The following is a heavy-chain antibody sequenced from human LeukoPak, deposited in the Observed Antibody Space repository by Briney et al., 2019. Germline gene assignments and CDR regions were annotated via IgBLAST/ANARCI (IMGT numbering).Heavy chain of an antibody. V-gene: IGHV3-30*04. Sequence: GGSLRLSCAASGFTFSSYAMHWVRQAPGKGLEWVAVISYDGSNKYYADSVKGRFTISRDNSKNTLYLQMNSLRAEDTAVYYCARDMVYAIMVPHDYWGQGTLVTVSS. D-gene: IGHD2-8*01. J-gene: IGHJ4*02. CDR3: ARDMVYAIMVPHDY. CDR2: ISYDGSNK. CDR1: GFTFSSYA.